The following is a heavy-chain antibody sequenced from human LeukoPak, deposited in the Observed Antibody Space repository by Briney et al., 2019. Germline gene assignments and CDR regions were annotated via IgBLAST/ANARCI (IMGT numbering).Heavy chain of an antibody. J-gene: IGHJ4*02. V-gene: IGHV4-30-4*01. CDR3: ARGEVYYYG. Sequence: SETLSLTCSVSGGSISSDDYYWTWIRQPTGKGLEWIGYIYRSGSTYYNPSLKSRVTISLDTSKNQFSLKLSSVTAADTAVYYCARGEVYYYGWGQGTLVTVSS. CDR1: GGSISSDDYY. D-gene: IGHD3-10*01. CDR2: IYRSGST.